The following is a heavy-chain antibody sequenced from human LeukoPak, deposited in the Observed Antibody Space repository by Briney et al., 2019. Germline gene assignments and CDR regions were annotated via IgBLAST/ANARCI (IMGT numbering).Heavy chain of an antibody. J-gene: IGHJ5*02. Sequence: SETLSLTCIVAGGSVSSYYWSWIRQPPGKGLEWIGNIYYGGSTNYNPSLKSRVTISVDTSKDQFSLKLSSVTAADTAVYYCARGLPHYYGSGSSPWGQGTLVTVSS. CDR2: IYYGGST. CDR3: ARGLPHYYGSGSSP. CDR1: GGSVSSYY. D-gene: IGHD3-10*01. V-gene: IGHV4-59*02.